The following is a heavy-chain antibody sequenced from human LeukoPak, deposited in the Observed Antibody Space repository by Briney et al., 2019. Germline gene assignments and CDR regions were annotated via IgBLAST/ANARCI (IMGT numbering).Heavy chain of an antibody. D-gene: IGHD3-10*01. J-gene: IGHJ6*02. V-gene: IGHV3-30-3*01. Sequence: GGSLRLSCAASGFTFSSYAMHWVRQAPGKGLEWVAVISYDGSNKYYADSVKGRFTISRDNSKNTLYLQMNSLRAEDTAVYYCARGPKNVLLWFGELLKPPADDYYYGMDVWGQGTTVTVSS. CDR3: ARGPKNVLLWFGELLKPPADDYYYGMDV. CDR1: GFTFSSYA. CDR2: ISYDGSNK.